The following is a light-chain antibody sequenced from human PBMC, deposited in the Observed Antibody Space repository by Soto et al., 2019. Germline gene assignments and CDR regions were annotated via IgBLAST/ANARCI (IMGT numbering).Light chain of an antibody. CDR2: GAS. CDR1: QSVSSGY. J-gene: IGKJ2*01. Sequence: EIVLTQSPATLSLSPGERATLSCRASQSVSSGYLGWYQQKPGQAPRLLLYGASSRATGIPDRFSGSGSGTDFTLTISRLEPEDFAVYYCQQYGTSLYTFGQGTKLEIK. CDR3: QQYGTSLYT. V-gene: IGKV3-20*01.